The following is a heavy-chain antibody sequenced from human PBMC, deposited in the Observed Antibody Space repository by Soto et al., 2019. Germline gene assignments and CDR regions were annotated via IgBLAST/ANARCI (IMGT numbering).Heavy chain of an antibody. V-gene: IGHV1-46*01. CDR1: GYTFTSYY. J-gene: IGHJ4*02. Sequence: ASVKVSCKASGYTFTSYYMHWVRQAPGQGLEWMGIINPSGGSTSYAQKFQGRVTMTRDTSTSTVYMELSSLRSEDTAVYYCARGITIFGVVMSHFDYWGQGPLVTASS. CDR2: INPSGGST. D-gene: IGHD3-3*01. CDR3: ARGITIFGVVMSHFDY.